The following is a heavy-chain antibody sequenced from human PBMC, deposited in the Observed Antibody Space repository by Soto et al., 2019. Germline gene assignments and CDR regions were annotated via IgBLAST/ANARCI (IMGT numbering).Heavy chain of an antibody. Sequence: PWGSLRLSCAASVFTFINTWMTWGRQAPGKGLEWVGRIKSRTDGGTADYAAPLKGRFSISRDDSKDTLFLHMNSLKTADTAVYYCPTCGNHCYADDWLDPWGQGTLVTVSS. CDR1: VFTFINTW. V-gene: IGHV3-15*05. CDR2: IKSRTDGGTA. D-gene: IGHD2-21*02. CDR3: PTCGNHCYADDWLDP. J-gene: IGHJ5*02.